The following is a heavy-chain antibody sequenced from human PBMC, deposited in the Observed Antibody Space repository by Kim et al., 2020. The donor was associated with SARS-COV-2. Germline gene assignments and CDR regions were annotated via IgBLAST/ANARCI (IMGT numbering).Heavy chain of an antibody. D-gene: IGHD3-10*01. CDR2: IYSGGST. Sequence: GGSLRLSCAASGFTVSSNYMSWVRQAPGKGLEWVSVIYSGGSTYYSDSVKGRFTISRENTKNKLYLQMNSLRAEDTAVYYCARDGYYGSGTSRAFDIWGQGTMVTVSS. CDR1: GFTVSSNY. J-gene: IGHJ3*02. CDR3: ARDGYYGSGTSRAFDI. V-gene: IGHV3-66*01.